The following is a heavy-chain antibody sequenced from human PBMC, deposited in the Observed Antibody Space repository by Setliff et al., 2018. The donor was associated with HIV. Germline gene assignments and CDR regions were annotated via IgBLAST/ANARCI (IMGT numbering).Heavy chain of an antibody. D-gene: IGHD5-12*01. CDR3: ARDGGYSVHQWFGDAFDI. Sequence: ASVKVSCKASGGTFSSYAISWVRQAPGQGLEWMGGIIPIFATANYAQKFQGRVTITADESTSIAYMELSSLRFDDTAVYYCARDGGYSVHQWFGDAFDIWGQGTMVTVSS. CDR2: IIPIFATA. V-gene: IGHV1-69*13. CDR1: GGTFSSYA. J-gene: IGHJ3*02.